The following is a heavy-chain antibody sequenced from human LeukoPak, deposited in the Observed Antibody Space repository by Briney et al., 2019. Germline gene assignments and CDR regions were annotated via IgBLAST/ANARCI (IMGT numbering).Heavy chain of an antibody. J-gene: IGHJ4*02. D-gene: IGHD3-9*01. Sequence: GGPLRLSCAASGFTFSSYAMSWVRQAPGKGLEWVSAISGSGGSTYYADSVKGRFTISRDNSKNTLYLQMNSLRAEDTAVYYCAKRVYDILTGCDYWGQGTLVTVSS. V-gene: IGHV3-23*01. CDR1: GFTFSSYA. CDR3: AKRVYDILTGCDY. CDR2: ISGSGGST.